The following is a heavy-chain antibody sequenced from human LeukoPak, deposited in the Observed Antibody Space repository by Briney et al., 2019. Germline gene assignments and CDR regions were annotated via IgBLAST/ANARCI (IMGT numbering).Heavy chain of an antibody. D-gene: IGHD1-1*01. CDR3: ASGKNWNLFDY. CDR1: GGSFSGYY. J-gene: IGHJ4*02. CDR2: INHSGST. V-gene: IGHV4-34*01. Sequence: SETLSLTCAVYGGSFSGYYWSWIRQPPGKGLEWIGEINHSGSTNYNPSLKSRVTISVDTSKNQFSLKLSSVTAADTAVYYCASGKNWNLFDYWGQGTLVTVSS.